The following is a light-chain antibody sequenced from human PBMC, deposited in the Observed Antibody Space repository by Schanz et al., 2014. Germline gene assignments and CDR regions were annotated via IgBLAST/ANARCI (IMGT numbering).Light chain of an antibody. CDR1: QSVSTY. V-gene: IGKV3-15*01. Sequence: EIVLTQSPGTLSLSPGETATLSCRASQSVSTYLAWYQQKPGQAPRLLIYGASTRAIGIPARFSGSGSGTEFTLTISSLQSEDFAVYYCQQYNNWPPWTFGQGTKVEIK. CDR3: QQYNNWPPWT. J-gene: IGKJ1*01. CDR2: GAS.